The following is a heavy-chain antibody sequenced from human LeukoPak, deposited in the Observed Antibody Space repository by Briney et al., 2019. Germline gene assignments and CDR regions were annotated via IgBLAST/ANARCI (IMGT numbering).Heavy chain of an antibody. V-gene: IGHV3-7*01. CDR3: ARVGGRYSPLGY. Sequence: GGSLRPSCAASGFTFSSYWMSWVRQAPGKGLEWVANIKQDGSEKYYVDSVKGRFTISRDNDKNSLFLQMTSLRAEDTAVYYCARVGGRYSPLGYWGQGTLVTVSS. CDR2: IKQDGSEK. J-gene: IGHJ4*02. CDR1: GFTFSSYW. D-gene: IGHD3-16*02.